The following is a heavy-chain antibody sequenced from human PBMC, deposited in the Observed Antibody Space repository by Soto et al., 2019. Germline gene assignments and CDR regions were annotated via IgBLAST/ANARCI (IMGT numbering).Heavy chain of an antibody. CDR2: IKAGNSNT. CDR3: ARAAYYYESSGYYPGDY. J-gene: IGHJ4*02. Sequence: ASVKVSCKASGYSFTSYAIHWMRQAPGQKLEWMGWIKAGNSNTKIPKKFQGRVTFTRDTSVSTVYMEVSSLRSEDTAVFYCARAAYYYESSGYYPGDYWGQGTLVTVSS. V-gene: IGHV1-3*01. CDR1: GYSFTSYA. D-gene: IGHD3-22*01.